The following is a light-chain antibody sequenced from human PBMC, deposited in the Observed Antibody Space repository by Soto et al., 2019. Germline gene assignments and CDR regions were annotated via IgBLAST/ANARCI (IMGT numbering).Light chain of an antibody. V-gene: IGKV3-15*01. CDR3: QQYNKWPLT. J-gene: IGKJ3*01. Sequence: EIVMTQSPVTLSVSPGERATLSCTASQSVNNNVAWYQQKPGHTPRLLIYSASIGATGTPARFSGSGSGSAFTLTISCLQSADFEVDYCQQYNKWPLTFGHGTKVDIK. CDR1: QSVNNN. CDR2: SAS.